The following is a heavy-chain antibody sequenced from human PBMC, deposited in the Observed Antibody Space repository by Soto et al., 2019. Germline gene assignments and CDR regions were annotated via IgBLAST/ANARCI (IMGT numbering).Heavy chain of an antibody. CDR1: GFTFSNYV. V-gene: IGHV3-74*01. Sequence: GGSLRLSCAASGFTFSNYVMGWVRQAPGKGLEWVSRINNDGSETNYADSVNGRFTISRDNVKNTVHLQMNSLRAEDTAVYYCVRDLPTVLELFDFWGQGTVVTVSS. CDR2: INNDGSET. CDR3: VRDLPTVLELFDF. J-gene: IGHJ4*02. D-gene: IGHD1-7*01.